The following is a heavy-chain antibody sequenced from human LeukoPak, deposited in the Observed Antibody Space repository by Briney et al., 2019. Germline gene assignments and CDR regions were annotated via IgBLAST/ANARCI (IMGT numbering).Heavy chain of an antibody. J-gene: IGHJ4*02. CDR1: GGSVTSGDYY. Sequence: SETLSLTCTVSGGSVTSGDYYWGWIRQPPGEGLEYIGYISYSGSTNYNPSLRSRVTLSVDTSKNQFSLKLSSVAAADTAVYFCATTYSSNHQHLSGVLDYWGQGTLVTVSS. D-gene: IGHD6-13*01. CDR2: ISYSGST. V-gene: IGHV4-61*08. CDR3: ATTYSSNHQHLSGVLDY.